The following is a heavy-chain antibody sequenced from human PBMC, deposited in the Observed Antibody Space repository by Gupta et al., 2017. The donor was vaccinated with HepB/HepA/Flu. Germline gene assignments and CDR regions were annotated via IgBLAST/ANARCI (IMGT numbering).Heavy chain of an antibody. Sequence: EVQLVESGGGLVQSGRSLRLSCAASGFTFADYFLHWVRQAPGKGLEWVAGINWNSGSIDYADSVKGRFTISRDNAKNSLYLQMNSLRAEDSALYYCVRGQKAPTGDGYYYSYMDVWGKGTSVTVAS. D-gene: IGHD2-21*01. V-gene: IGHV3-9*01. CDR3: VRGQKAPTGDGYYYSYMDV. J-gene: IGHJ6*03. CDR1: GFTFADYF. CDR2: INWNSGSI.